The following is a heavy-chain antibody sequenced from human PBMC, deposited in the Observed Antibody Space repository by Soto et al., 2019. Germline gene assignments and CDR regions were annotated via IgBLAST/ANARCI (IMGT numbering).Heavy chain of an antibody. J-gene: IGHJ4*02. V-gene: IGHV1-18*04. CDR1: GYTFTSYG. CDR2: ISAYNGNT. Sequence: ASVKVSCKASGYTFTSYGISWVRQAPGQGLEWMGWISAYNGNTNYAQKLQGRVTMTTDTSTSTAYMELRSLRSDDTDVYYCARDKGTDMPRTDDYWGQGTLVTVSS. CDR3: ARDKGTDMPRTDDY. D-gene: IGHD5-18*01.